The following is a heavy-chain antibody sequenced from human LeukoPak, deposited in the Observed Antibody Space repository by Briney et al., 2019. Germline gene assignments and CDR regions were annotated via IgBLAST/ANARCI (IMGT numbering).Heavy chain of an antibody. CDR1: GYSISSGYY. Sequence: TSETLSLTCAVSGYSISSGYYWGWIRQPPGKGLEWIGSSYHSASTHFNPCLKSRVNISVDTSKNQFSLKLSSVTAADTAVYYCARPIQAYYEFWSGRGAHDWFDPWGQGTLVTVSS. CDR2: SYHSAST. D-gene: IGHD3-3*01. J-gene: IGHJ5*02. CDR3: ARPIQAYYEFWSGRGAHDWFDP. V-gene: IGHV4-38-2*01.